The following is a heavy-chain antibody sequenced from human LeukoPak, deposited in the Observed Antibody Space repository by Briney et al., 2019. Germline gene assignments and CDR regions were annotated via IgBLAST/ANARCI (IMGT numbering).Heavy chain of an antibody. CDR1: GFTFSTSH. CDR2: ISSSSSDI. CDR3: ARGPQLERRNVWFDP. J-gene: IGHJ5*02. D-gene: IGHD1-1*01. Sequence: KPGGSLRLSCAASGFTFSTSHMNWVRQAPGKGLEWVSYISSSSSDIYYADSVKGRFTISRDDAKNSLYLQMNSLRAEDTAVYYCARGPQLERRNVWFDPWGQGTLVTVSS. V-gene: IGHV3-21*05.